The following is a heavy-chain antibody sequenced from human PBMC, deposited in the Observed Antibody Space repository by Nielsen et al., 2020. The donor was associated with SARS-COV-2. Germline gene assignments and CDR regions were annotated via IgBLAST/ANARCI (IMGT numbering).Heavy chain of an antibody. CDR2: IWYDGSNK. CDR1: GFTFSSYG. Sequence: GESLKISCAASGFTFSSYGMHWVRQAPGKGLEWVAVIWYDGSNKYYADSVKGRFTISRDNSKNTLYLQMNSLRAEDTAVYYCARVVNVYSSSTPVYYYYYYGMDVWGQGTTVTVSS. CDR3: ARVVNVYSSSTPVYYYYYYGMDV. J-gene: IGHJ6*02. D-gene: IGHD6-6*01. V-gene: IGHV3-33*01.